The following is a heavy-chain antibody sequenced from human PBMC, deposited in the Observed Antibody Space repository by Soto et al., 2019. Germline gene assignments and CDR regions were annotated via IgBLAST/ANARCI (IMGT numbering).Heavy chain of an antibody. CDR2: ISSSGSTI. CDR3: ARDREVVTADYGTDV. Sequence: GGSLRLSCAASGFTFSSYEMNWVRQAPGKGLEWVSYISSSGSTIYYADSVKGRFTISRDNAKNSLYLQMNSLRAEDTAAYYCARDREVVTADYGTDVWGQGTTVTVSS. D-gene: IGHD2-21*02. V-gene: IGHV3-48*03. CDR1: GFTFSSYE. J-gene: IGHJ6*02.